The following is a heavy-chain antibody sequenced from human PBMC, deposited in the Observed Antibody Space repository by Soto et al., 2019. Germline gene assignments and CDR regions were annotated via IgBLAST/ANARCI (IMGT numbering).Heavy chain of an antibody. CDR2: ISGSGGRT. D-gene: IGHD6-13*01. V-gene: IGHV3-23*01. Sequence: GGSLRLSCAASEFTFSSYAMSWVRQAPGKGLEWVPTISGSGGRTYYADSAKGRFTISRDNSRNTLHLQMNSLRVEDTALYYCAKTLLSTSWYGLHDYVSQGTLVTVS. CDR3: AKTLLSTSWYGLHDY. CDR1: EFTFSSYA. J-gene: IGHJ4*02.